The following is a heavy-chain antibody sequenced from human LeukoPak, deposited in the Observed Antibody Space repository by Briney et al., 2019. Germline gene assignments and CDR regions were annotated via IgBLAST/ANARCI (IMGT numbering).Heavy chain of an antibody. V-gene: IGHV4-34*01. CDR1: GGSFSGYY. CDR3: ARGSSGWSD. D-gene: IGHD6-19*01. Sequence: SETLSVTCAVYGGSFSGYYWSWIRQPPGKGLEWIGEINHSGSTNYNPSLKSRVTISVDTSKNQFSLKLSSVTAVDTAVYYCARGSSGWSDWGQGTLVTVSS. J-gene: IGHJ4*02. CDR2: INHSGST.